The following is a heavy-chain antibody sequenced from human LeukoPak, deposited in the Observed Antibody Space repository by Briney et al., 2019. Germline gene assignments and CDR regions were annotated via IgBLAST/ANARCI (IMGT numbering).Heavy chain of an antibody. V-gene: IGHV3-23*01. J-gene: IGHJ3*02. Sequence: GGSLRLSCAASGFTFSSYAMSWVRQAPGKGLEWVSAISGSGGSTYYADSVKGRFTISRDNSKNTLYLQMNSLRAEDTAVYYCAKLTDSSGWSQHDAFDIWGQGTMVTVSS. CDR2: ISGSGGST. CDR1: GFTFSSYA. D-gene: IGHD6-19*01. CDR3: AKLTDSSGWSQHDAFDI.